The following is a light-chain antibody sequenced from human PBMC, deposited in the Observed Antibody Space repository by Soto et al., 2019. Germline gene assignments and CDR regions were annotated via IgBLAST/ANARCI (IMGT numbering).Light chain of an antibody. J-gene: IGKJ3*01. CDR2: AAS. V-gene: IGKV1-27*01. Sequence: DIQMTQSPSSLSASVGDRVTITCRASQGISNYLAWYQQKPAEVPKLLIYAASTLQSGPPSRFSGGGAGRDFTLTISSVQPEDAATYCGKECNSAAPFTFGPGTKVDIK. CDR3: KECNSAAPFT. CDR1: QGISNY.